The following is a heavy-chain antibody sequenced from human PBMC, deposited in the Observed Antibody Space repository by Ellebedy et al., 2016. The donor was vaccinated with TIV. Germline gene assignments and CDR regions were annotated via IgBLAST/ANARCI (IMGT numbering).Heavy chain of an antibody. CDR1: GGSFNNYG. Sequence: SVKVSXXTSGGSFNNYGISWVRQAPGQGLEWMGGIIPVLGSADYAQTFQGRITITADDSTGTAYLELSSLRSEDAAVYFCATTGYRDNSGPIYYYFALDVWGQGTPVTVSS. CDR2: IIPVLGSA. J-gene: IGHJ6*02. CDR3: ATTGYRDNSGPIYYYFALDV. V-gene: IGHV1-69*13. D-gene: IGHD5-12*01.